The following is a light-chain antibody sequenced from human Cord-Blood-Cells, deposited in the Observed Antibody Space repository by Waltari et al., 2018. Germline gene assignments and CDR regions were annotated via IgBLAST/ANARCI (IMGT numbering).Light chain of an antibody. CDR3: QQYHSYSWT. Sequence: DIQMTQSPYTLSASVGDRVTITCRASQSISSWLAWYQQKPGKAPKLLIYKAFSLERGVPSRFSGSGSGTEFTLTSSSLQPDDFATYYCQQYHSYSWTFGQGTKVEIK. CDR2: KAF. J-gene: IGKJ1*01. V-gene: IGKV1-5*03. CDR1: QSISSW.